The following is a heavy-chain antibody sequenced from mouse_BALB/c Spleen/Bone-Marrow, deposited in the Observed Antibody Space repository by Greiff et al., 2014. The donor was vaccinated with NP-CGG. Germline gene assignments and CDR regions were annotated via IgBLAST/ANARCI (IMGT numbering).Heavy chain of an antibody. CDR3: AGSRGTTATTYYFDY. Sequence: EVQLQQSGPELVKPGAPVKISCKASGYTFTDYNMHWVKQSHGKSLEWIGYIYPHNGGTGYNQKFKNKATLTVDSSSSTAYMQPRSLTSEDSTAYYCAGSRGTTATTYYFDYWGQGTPLTVSA. CDR2: IYPHNGGT. D-gene: IGHD1-2*01. J-gene: IGHJ2*01. CDR1: GYTFTDYN. V-gene: IGHV1S29*02.